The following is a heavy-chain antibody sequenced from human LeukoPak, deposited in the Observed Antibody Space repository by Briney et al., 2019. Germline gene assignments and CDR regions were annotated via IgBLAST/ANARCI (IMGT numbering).Heavy chain of an antibody. CDR2: ISYDGSNK. Sequence: GGSLRLSCAASGFTFSSYAMHWVRQAPGKGLEWVAVISYDGSNKYYADSVKGRFTISRDNSKNTLYLQMNSLRAEDTAVYYCARVGSKYSSSWYILDYWGQGTLVTVCS. V-gene: IGHV3-30*04. CDR1: GFTFSSYA. J-gene: IGHJ4*02. CDR3: ARVGSKYSSSWYILDY. D-gene: IGHD6-13*01.